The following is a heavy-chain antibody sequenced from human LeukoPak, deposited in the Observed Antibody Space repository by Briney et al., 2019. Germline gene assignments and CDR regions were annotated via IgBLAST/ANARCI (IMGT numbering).Heavy chain of an antibody. Sequence: PSETLSLICTVSGGSIGTYYWSWIRQPPGKGLEWIGYVYYSGSTHYHPSLKSRVTISVDTSKNQFSLTLSSVTAADTAVYYCARNGYCSGSYCYGYYYYMDVWGTGTTVSVSS. CDR3: ARNGYCSGSYCYGYYYYMDV. CDR2: VYYSGST. V-gene: IGHV4-59*01. CDR1: GGSIGTYY. D-gene: IGHD2-15*01. J-gene: IGHJ6*03.